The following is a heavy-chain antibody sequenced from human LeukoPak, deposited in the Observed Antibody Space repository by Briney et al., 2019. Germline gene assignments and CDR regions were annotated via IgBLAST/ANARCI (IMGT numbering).Heavy chain of an antibody. J-gene: IGHJ4*02. Sequence: GGSLRLSCAASGFTFSSYWMHWVRQAPGKGLVWVSRINSDGSSRTYADSVKGRFTISRDNAKNTLSLQMNSLRTEDTAVYYCTREVCIGGSCSVFDYWGQGTLVTVSS. CDR2: INSDGSSR. V-gene: IGHV3-74*01. D-gene: IGHD2-15*01. CDR1: GFTFSSYW. CDR3: TREVCIGGSCSVFDY.